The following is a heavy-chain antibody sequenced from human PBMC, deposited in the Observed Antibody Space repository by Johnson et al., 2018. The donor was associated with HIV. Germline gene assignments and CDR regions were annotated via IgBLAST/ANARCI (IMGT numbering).Heavy chain of an antibody. V-gene: IGHV3-11*04. J-gene: IGHJ3*01. CDR1: GFTFSDHY. Sequence: QVLLVESGGGLVQPGGSLRLSCAASGFTFSDHYMSWIRQTPGKGLQWVSYISGSGSIIYSTDSVQGRFTISRDNVKNSLYLQMDSLRPEDTAVYYCARSRHGGIQPSDAFDVWGQGTMVTVSS. D-gene: IGHD3-16*01. CDR2: ISGSGSII. CDR3: ARSRHGGIQPSDAFDV.